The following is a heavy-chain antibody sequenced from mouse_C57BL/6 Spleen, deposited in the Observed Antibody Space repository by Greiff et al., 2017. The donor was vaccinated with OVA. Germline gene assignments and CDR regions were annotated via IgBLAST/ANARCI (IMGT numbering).Heavy chain of an antibody. Sequence: QVQLKQPGAELVKPGASVKLSCTASGYTFTSYWMHWVKQRPGQGLEWIGMIHPNCGSPNYNEMFKSKATLTVDKSSSTAYMQISSLTSEESAGYYGARDYYGNYGYCDVWGTGTTVTV. CDR2: IHPNCGSP. D-gene: IGHD2-1*01. V-gene: IGHV1-64*01. CDR1: GYTFTSYW. CDR3: ARDYYGNYGYCDV. J-gene: IGHJ1*03.